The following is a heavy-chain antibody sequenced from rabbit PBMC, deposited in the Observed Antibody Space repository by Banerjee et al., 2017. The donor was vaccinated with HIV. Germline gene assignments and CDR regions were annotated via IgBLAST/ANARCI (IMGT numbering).Heavy chain of an antibody. CDR2: IYAGGSGAT. CDR3: ARDGDTTYALAL. Sequence: QSLEESGGGLVQPEGSLTLTCTASGFSFSNIDYMYWIRQTPGKGLEWIACIYAGGSGATWYASWAKGRFTISRTSSTTVTLQLNSLTAADTATYFCARDGDTTYALALWGQGTLVTVS. D-gene: IGHD2-1*01. V-gene: IGHV1S40*01. J-gene: IGHJ3*01. CDR1: GFSFSNIDY.